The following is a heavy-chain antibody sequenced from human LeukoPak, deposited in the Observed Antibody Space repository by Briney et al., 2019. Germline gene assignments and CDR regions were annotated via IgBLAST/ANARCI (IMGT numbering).Heavy chain of an antibody. CDR1: GYTFTGYY. CDR2: INPNSGGT. Sequence: ASLKVSCKASGYTFTGYYMHWVRQAPGQGLEWMGWINPNSGGTNYAQKFKGRVTMTRDTSISTAYMELSRLRSDDTAVYYCARDQSYGSGSRRMDVWGKGTTVTVSS. D-gene: IGHD3-10*01. J-gene: IGHJ6*04. V-gene: IGHV1-2*02. CDR3: ARDQSYGSGSRRMDV.